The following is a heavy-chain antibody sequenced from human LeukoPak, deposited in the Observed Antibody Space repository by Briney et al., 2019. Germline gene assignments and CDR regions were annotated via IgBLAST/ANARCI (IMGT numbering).Heavy chain of an antibody. CDR3: TRDQTPYY. V-gene: IGHV3-49*04. CDR2: IRSKVYGGTP. CDR1: GFTFSSYE. Sequence: GGSLRLSCAASGFTFSSYEMNWVRQAPGKGLEWVGFIRSKVYGGTPEYAASVKGRFTISRDDSKGIAYLQMNSLKTEDTAVYYCTRDQTPYYWGQGTLVTVSS. J-gene: IGHJ4*02.